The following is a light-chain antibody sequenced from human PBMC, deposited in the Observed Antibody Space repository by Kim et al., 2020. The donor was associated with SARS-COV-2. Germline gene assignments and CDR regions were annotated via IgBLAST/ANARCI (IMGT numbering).Light chain of an antibody. CDR1: NSGSKS. J-gene: IGLJ3*02. V-gene: IGLV3-21*04. CDR3: QVWDSSSDHPGV. CDR2: YDS. Sequence: PGKTARITCGGNNSGSKSVHWYQQKSGQAPVLVIYYDSDRPSGIPERFSGSNSGNTATLTISRVEAGDEADYYCQVWDSSSDHPGVFGGGTQLTVL.